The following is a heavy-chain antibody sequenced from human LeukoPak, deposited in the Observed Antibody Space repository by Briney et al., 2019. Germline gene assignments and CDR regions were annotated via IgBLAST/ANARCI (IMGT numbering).Heavy chain of an antibody. J-gene: IGHJ3*02. CDR1: GFTFSDYY. D-gene: IGHD3-16*01. V-gene: IGHV3-11*01. CDR3: ATPGGPDDAFDI. CDR2: ISSSGSTI. Sequence: GSLRLSCAASGFTFSDYYMSWIRQAPGKGLEWVSYISSSGSTIYYADSVKGRFTISRDNAKSSLYLQMNSLRAEDTAVYYCATPGGPDDAFDIWGQGTMVTVSS.